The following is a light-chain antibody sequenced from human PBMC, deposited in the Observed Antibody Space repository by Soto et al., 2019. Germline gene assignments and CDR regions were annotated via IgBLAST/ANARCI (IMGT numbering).Light chain of an antibody. Sequence: QLVLTQPPSVSGTPGQRVSISCSGSSSNIGSNTVTWYQQLPGTAPKLLIYSDNQRPSGVPDRFSGSKSGTSASLAISGLQSEDEADYYCASWDDSLNGAVFGGGTQLAVL. CDR3: ASWDDSLNGAV. J-gene: IGLJ7*01. CDR1: SSNIGSNT. V-gene: IGLV1-44*01. CDR2: SDN.